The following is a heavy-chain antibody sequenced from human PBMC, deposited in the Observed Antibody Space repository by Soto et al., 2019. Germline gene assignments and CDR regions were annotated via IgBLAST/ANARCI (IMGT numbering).Heavy chain of an antibody. J-gene: IGHJ5*02. CDR2: IGFAGDT. D-gene: IGHD3-10*01. CDR3: VRGLPGGFDP. CDR1: GFIFSNFD. V-gene: IGHV3-13*01. Sequence: GGSLRLSCGSSGFIFSNFDMHWVRQTTEKGLEWVSGIGFAGDTNYSGSVKGRFTISRENAKNSLFLQMNSLRVGDTAVYYCVRGLPGGFDPWGQGTLVTVSS.